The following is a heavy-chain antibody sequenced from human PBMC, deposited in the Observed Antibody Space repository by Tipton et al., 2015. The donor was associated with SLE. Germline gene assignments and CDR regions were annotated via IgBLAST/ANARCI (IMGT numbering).Heavy chain of an antibody. CDR2: IYGDGNT. V-gene: IGHV3-53*01. D-gene: IGHD6-13*01. Sequence: GSLRLSCVASGLTVSRNYMTWVRRAPGKGLEWVSIIYGDGNTDYADSVKGRFTISRDNSKNTLFLQMNSLRTDDTALYYCARPPEVGSSLDYWGQGTLVTVSS. CDR1: GLTVSRNY. CDR3: ARPPEVGSSLDY. J-gene: IGHJ4*02.